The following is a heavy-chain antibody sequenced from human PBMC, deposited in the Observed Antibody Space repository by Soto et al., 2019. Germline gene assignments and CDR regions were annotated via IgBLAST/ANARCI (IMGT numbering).Heavy chain of an antibody. D-gene: IGHD3-9*01. CDR1: GYSFTSYW. CDR3: ARGLVINRYHYDMDV. J-gene: IGHJ6*03. CDR2: IYPGDSDT. V-gene: IGHV5-51*01. Sequence: PGESLKISCKGSGYSFTSYWIGWVRQMPGIGLEWMGIIYPGDSDTRYSPSFQGQVTISADKSISTAYLQWSSLKASDTAMYYCARGLVINRYHYDMDVWGKGTTVTVSS.